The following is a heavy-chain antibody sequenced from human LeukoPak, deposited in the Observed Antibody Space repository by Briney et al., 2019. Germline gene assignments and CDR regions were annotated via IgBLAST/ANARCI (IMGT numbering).Heavy chain of an antibody. V-gene: IGHV4-39*07. CDR1: GDSISSSSHS. CDR2: IYYSGNT. J-gene: IGHJ4*02. Sequence: TSETLSLTCSVSGDSISSSSHSWGWIRQPPGKGLEWIGTIYYSGNTYYNPSLKSRVTISADPSKNHFSLTLTSVAAADTAIYYCARSGFGTTNIYSYFACWGQGTLVTVSS. CDR3: ARSGFGTTNIYSYFAC. D-gene: IGHD1-7*01.